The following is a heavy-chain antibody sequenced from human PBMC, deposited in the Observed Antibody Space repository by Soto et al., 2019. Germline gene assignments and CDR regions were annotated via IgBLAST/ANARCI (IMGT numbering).Heavy chain of an antibody. V-gene: IGHV1-18*01. CDR3: ARDSPPFYSRSWFDY. D-gene: IGHD6-13*01. CDR1: GYTFTSYG. J-gene: IGHJ4*02. CDR2: ISAYNGNT. Sequence: ASVKVSCKASGYTFTSYGISWVRQAPGQGLEWMGWISAYNGNTNYAQKLQGRVTMTTDTSTSTAYMELRSLRSDDTAVYYCARDSPPFYSRSWFDYWGQGTLVTVSS.